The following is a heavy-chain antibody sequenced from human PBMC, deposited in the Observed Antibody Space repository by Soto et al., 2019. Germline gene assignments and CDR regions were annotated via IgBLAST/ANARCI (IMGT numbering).Heavy chain of an antibody. CDR3: ARGRQYYDFWSGYSDYYYYGMDV. CDR2: INHSGST. Sequence: QVQLQQWGAGLLKPSETLSLTCAVYGGSFSGYYWSWIRQPPGKGLEWIGEINHSGSTNYNPSLMSRVTISVDTSKNQFSLKLSSVTAADTAVYYCARGRQYYDFWSGYSDYYYYGMDVWGQGTTVTVSS. D-gene: IGHD3-3*01. J-gene: IGHJ6*02. V-gene: IGHV4-34*01. CDR1: GGSFSGYY.